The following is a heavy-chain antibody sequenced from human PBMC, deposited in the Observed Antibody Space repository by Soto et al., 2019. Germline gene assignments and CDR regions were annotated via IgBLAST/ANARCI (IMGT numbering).Heavy chain of an antibody. CDR2: IIPIFGTA. CDR3: ARYPLPMIRGVIIDYYYGMDV. D-gene: IGHD3-10*01. Sequence: SVKVSCKASGGTFSSYAISWVRQAPGQGLEWMGGIIPIFGTANYAQKFQGRVTITADESTSTAYMELSSLRSEDTAVYYCARYPLPMIRGVIIDYYYGMDVWGQGTTVTVSS. J-gene: IGHJ6*02. CDR1: GGTFSSYA. V-gene: IGHV1-69*13.